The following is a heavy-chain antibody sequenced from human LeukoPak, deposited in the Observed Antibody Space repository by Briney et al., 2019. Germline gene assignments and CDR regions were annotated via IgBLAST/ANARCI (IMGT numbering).Heavy chain of an antibody. J-gene: IGHJ4*02. CDR3: AKEAGGTKSFDY. D-gene: IGHD1-26*01. V-gene: IGHV3-23*01. Sequence: SAISGIVRSPYYADSLKRRFTIYRENYKNTLYQQMNSLRAEDTAVYYCAKEAGGTKSFDYWGQGTLVTVSS. CDR2: ISGIVRSP.